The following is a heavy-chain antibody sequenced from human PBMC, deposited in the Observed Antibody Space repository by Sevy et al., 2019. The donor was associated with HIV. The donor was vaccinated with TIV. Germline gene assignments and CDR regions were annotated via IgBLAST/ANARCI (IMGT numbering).Heavy chain of an antibody. CDR1: GFSFSQYA. J-gene: IGHJ4*02. D-gene: IGHD2-8*01. Sequence: GGSLRLSCATSGFSFSQYAFHWVRQAPGKGLDWLSFISYDGSYKKYADSVKGRFTISRDNSRNTLYLQMNSLRFDDTAVYYCLTIAVTHCTNDCYHRFDYWGQGALVTVSS. V-gene: IGHV3-30*04. CDR2: ISYDGSYK. CDR3: LTIAVTHCTNDCYHRFDY.